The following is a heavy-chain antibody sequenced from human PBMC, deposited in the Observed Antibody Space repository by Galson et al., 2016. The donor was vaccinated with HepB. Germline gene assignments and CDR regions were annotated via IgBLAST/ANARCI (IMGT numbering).Heavy chain of an antibody. CDR1: GFTFSTYS. CDR2: IGSSGSTF. V-gene: IGHV3-48*02. Sequence: SLRLSCAASGFTFSTYSMNWVRQAPGKGLEWVSYIGSSGSTFYYADSVKGRFTISRDTVENSLYMQMNSLRDYDTAVYYCARNTHYGDNNYWGQGTLVTVSS. CDR3: ARNTHYGDNNY. J-gene: IGHJ4*02. D-gene: IGHD4-17*01.